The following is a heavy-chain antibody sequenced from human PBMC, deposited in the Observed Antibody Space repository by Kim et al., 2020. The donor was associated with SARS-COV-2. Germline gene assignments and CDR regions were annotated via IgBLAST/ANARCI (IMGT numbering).Heavy chain of an antibody. CDR2: INPSGGST. CDR1: GYTFTNYY. Sequence: ASVKVSCKASGYTFTNYYMHWVRQAPGQGLEWMGIINPSGGSTSYAQKFQGRVTMTRDTSTSTVYMELSSLRSEDTAVYYCARAANSFDRYCSGGSCYSYAYYFDYWGQGTLVTVSS. V-gene: IGHV1-46*01. J-gene: IGHJ4*02. CDR3: ARAANSFDRYCSGGSCYSYAYYFDY. D-gene: IGHD2-15*01.